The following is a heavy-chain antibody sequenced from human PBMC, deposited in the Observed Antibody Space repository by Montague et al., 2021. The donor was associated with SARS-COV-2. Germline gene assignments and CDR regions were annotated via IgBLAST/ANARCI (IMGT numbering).Heavy chain of an antibody. V-gene: IGHV4-39*07. Sequence: SETLSLTCTVSGGALISSSYWWSWVRQPPGKGLEWIGEIYYDGSTNYNPSLKSRLTISVDKSKNQFSLKLSSVTAADTAVYYCARFTSTGSGSYYVFDYWGQGTLVTVSS. J-gene: IGHJ4*02. CDR3: ARFTSTGSGSYYVFDY. D-gene: IGHD1-26*01. CDR2: IYYDGST. CDR1: GGALISSSYW.